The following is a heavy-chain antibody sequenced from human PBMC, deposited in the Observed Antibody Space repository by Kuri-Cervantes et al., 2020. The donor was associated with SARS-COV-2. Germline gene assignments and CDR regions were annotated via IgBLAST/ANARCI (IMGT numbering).Heavy chain of an antibody. CDR2: IVPIFGAA. Sequence: SVKVSCKAIGGTFSSFLFSWVRQAPGQGLEWVGGIVPIFGAANFAQKFQGRVTITADEATSTAYMELSRLRSEDTAVYYCARSYGSGSYSDYWGQGTLVTVSS. D-gene: IGHD3-10*01. V-gene: IGHV1-69*13. CDR1: GGTFSSFL. CDR3: ARSYGSGSYSDY. J-gene: IGHJ4*02.